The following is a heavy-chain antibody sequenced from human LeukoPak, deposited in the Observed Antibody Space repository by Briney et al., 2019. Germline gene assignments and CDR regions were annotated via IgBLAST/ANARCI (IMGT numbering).Heavy chain of an antibody. CDR2: ITPVIETA. V-gene: IGHV1-69*08. CDR3: ARVNLRGSNYNWFDP. J-gene: IGHJ5*02. CDR1: GGTFLSHT. D-gene: IGHD3-10*01. Sequence: SVKVSCKTSGGTFLSHTFSWVRQAPGKGLEWMGKITPVIETANYAQTLQGRVSVYADKSTTTVYMDLSGLRPDDTAVYYCARVNLRGSNYNWFDPWGQGTRVTVSS.